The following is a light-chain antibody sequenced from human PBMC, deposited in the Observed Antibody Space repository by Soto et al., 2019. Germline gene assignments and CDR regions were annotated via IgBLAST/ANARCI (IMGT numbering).Light chain of an antibody. J-gene: IGKJ1*01. CDR3: LQYDYYPWT. V-gene: IGKV1-5*03. CDR1: QSMSGW. Sequence: DVQMTQSPSTLSASVGDRVTITCRASQSMSGWLAWYQQKPGKAPTVLIYKPSSLQSGVPSRFSGSGSGTEFTLTISSLQPDDFANYYCLQYDYYPWTFGQGTKVDIK. CDR2: KPS.